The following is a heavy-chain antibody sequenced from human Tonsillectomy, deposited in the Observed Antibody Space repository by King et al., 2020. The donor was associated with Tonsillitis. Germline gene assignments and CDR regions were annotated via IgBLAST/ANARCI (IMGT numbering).Heavy chain of an antibody. CDR1: GGSVSSNSSY. J-gene: IGHJ6*02. CDR2: IYYSGTT. D-gene: IGHD3-10*01. CDR3: ARNYGSGSYLRDYYGMDV. V-gene: IGHV4-39*07. Sequence: MQLQESGPGLVKPSETLSLTCTVSGGSVSSNSSYWGWIRQPPGKGLEWIGSIYYSGTTYYKPSLKTRVTISIDTSKNQFSLRLRSVTAADTAVYYCARNYGSGSYLRDYYGMDVWGQGTTVTVSS.